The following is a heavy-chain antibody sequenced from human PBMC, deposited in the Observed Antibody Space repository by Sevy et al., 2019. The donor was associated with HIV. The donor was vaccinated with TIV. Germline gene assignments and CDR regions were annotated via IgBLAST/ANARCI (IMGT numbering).Heavy chain of an antibody. J-gene: IGHJ4*02. CDR2: INPNSGGT. V-gene: IGHV1-2*02. Sequence: ASVKVSCKASGYTFIDYYIYWVRLAPGQGLEWMGWINPNSGGTNYARKFQGRVTMTRATSVSTVYVDVSRLRSDETAVYYCARSIAATATAFDYWGQGTLVTVSS. D-gene: IGHD6-13*01. CDR3: ARSIAATATAFDY. CDR1: GYTFIDYY.